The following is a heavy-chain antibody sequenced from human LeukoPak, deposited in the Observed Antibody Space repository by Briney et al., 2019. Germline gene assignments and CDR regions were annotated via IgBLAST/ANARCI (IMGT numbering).Heavy chain of an antibody. Sequence: GGSLRLSCAASASTFSNDAIHWVRQAPGKGLERVAVVSYDETNKYYADSVKGRFTISRDNSKNTVYLQMSSLRAEDTAMYYCARAFGCSGTSCHDRWGYYYYAMDVWGQGTTVTVSS. J-gene: IGHJ6*02. CDR3: ARAFGCSGTSCHDRWGYYYYAMDV. V-gene: IGHV3-30-3*01. D-gene: IGHD2-2*01. CDR2: VSYDETNK. CDR1: ASTFSNDA.